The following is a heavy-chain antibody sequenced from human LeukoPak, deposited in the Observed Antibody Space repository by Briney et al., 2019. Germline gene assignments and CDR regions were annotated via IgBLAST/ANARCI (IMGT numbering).Heavy chain of an antibody. J-gene: IGHJ3*02. CDR1: GGSISSGSYY. CDR2: IYTSGST. CDR3: ARSRDGYNYVAFDI. D-gene: IGHD5-24*01. V-gene: IGHV4-61*02. Sequence: SETLSLTCTVSGGSISSGSYYWSWIRQPAGKGLEWIGRIYTSGSTNYNPSLKSRVTISVDTSKNQFSLKLSSVTAADTAVYYCARSRDGYNYVAFDIWGQGTMVSVSS.